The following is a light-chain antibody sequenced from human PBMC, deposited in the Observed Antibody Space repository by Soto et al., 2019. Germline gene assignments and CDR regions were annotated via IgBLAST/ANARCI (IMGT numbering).Light chain of an antibody. J-gene: IGKJ1*01. CDR3: QQYTTYWT. Sequence: DIQMTQSPSPLSASVGDRVTITCRASQSISSWLAWYQQKPGKAPKILIYDASSLESGVPSRFSGSGSGTEFTLTISSLQSDDFATYYCQQYTTYWTLGQGTKVDIK. V-gene: IGKV1-5*01. CDR1: QSISSW. CDR2: DAS.